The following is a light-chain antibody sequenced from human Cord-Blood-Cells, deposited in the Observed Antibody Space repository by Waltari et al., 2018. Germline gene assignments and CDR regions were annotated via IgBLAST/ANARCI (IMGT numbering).Light chain of an antibody. Sequence: EIVLTQSPGTLSLSPGERATLSCRASQSVSSSYLAWYQQKPGQAPRLLIYGASSRATGIPARFSGSGSGTGFTLTTSRLEPEDFAVYYCQQYGSSPPYTFGQGTKLEIK. J-gene: IGKJ2*01. V-gene: IGKV3-20*01. CDR2: GAS. CDR1: QSVSSSY. CDR3: QQYGSSPPYT.